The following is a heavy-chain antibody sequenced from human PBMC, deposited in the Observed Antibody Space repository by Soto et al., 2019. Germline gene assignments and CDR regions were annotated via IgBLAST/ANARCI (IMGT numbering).Heavy chain of an antibody. CDR1: GGTFSSYA. V-gene: IGHV1-69*13. Sequence: ASVKVSCKASGGTFSSYAISWVRQAPGQGLEWMGGIIPIFGTANYAQKFQGRVTITADESTSTAYMELSSLRSEDPAVYYCARDQDDFRPPHYYYYGMDVWGQGTTVTVSS. CDR2: IIPIFGTA. J-gene: IGHJ6*02. D-gene: IGHD3-3*01. CDR3: ARDQDDFRPPHYYYYGMDV.